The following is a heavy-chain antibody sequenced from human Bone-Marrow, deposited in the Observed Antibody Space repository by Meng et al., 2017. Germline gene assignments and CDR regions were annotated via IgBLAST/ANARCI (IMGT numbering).Heavy chain of an antibody. CDR3: ARDFVGYYGSGSYCNLGFDP. J-gene: IGHJ5*02. CDR1: GGSFSGYY. D-gene: IGHD3-10*01. CDR2: INHSGST. Sequence: SETLSLTCAVYGGSFSGYYWSWIRQPPGKGLEWIGEINHSGSTNYNPSLKSRVTISVDTSKNQFSLKLSSVTAADTAVYYCARDFVGYYGSGSYCNLGFDPWGQGTLVTVSS. V-gene: IGHV4-34*01.